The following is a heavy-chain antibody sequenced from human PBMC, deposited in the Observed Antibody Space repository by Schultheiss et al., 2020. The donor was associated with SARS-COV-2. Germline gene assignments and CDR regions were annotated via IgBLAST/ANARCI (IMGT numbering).Heavy chain of an antibody. J-gene: IGHJ4*02. CDR1: GFTFNTYA. CDR3: AKDGYGDLGSYFDY. Sequence: GESLKISCAASGFTFNTYAMSWVRQAPGKGLEWVSAISGSGGSTYYADSVKGRFTISRDNSKNTLYVQMNSLRVEDTAVYYCAKDGYGDLGSYFDYWGQGTLVTVSS. D-gene: IGHD4-17*01. V-gene: IGHV3-23*01. CDR2: ISGSGGST.